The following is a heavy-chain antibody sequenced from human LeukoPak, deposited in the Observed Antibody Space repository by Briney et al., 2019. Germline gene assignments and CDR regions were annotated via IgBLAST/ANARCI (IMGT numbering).Heavy chain of an antibody. CDR2: ISDDGRTT. CDR1: GFTFSSYW. J-gene: IGHJ6*02. V-gene: IGHV3-74*01. Sequence: GGSLRLSCAASGFTFSSYWIHWVRQVPGKGLVWVSRISDDGRTTTYADSVKGRFTISRDNAENTLYLQMNSLRAEDTAVYYCARESRPLRFLEWLSTRYGMDVWGQGTTVTVSS. CDR3: ARESRPLRFLEWLSTRYGMDV. D-gene: IGHD3-3*01.